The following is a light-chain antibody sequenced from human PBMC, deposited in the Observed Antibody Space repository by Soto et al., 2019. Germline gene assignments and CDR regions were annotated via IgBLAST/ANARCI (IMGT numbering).Light chain of an antibody. J-gene: IGLJ1*01. CDR1: SSDVGGYNY. Sequence: QSALTQPPSASGSPGQSVTLSCSGTSSDVGGYNYVSWYQQHPGKAPKLMIYEVSERPSGVPDRFSGSKSSNTASLTVSGLQAEAEADYYCSSYAGSNNFVFGTGTQLTVL. CDR2: EVS. CDR3: SSYAGSNNFV. V-gene: IGLV2-8*01.